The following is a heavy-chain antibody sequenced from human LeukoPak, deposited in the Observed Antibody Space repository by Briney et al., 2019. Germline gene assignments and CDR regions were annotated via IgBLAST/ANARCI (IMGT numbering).Heavy chain of an antibody. Sequence: GGSLRFSCAASGFTFSSYEMNWVRQAPGKGLEWVSYISSSGSTIYYADSVKGRFTISRDNAKNSLYLQMNSLRAEDTAVYYCAREIAAAGADYWGQGTLVTVSS. CDR1: GFTFSSYE. D-gene: IGHD6-13*01. CDR3: AREIAAAGADY. J-gene: IGHJ4*02. V-gene: IGHV3-48*03. CDR2: ISSSGSTI.